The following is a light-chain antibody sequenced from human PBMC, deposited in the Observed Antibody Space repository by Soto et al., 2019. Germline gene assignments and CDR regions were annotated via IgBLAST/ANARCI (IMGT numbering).Light chain of an antibody. CDR2: DGF. J-gene: IGKJ4*01. CDR3: QQRASWPPFT. Sequence: VLTQSPATLSLSLGESATLSCRASQSIGTSLAWYQHRPGQPPRLLIYDGFSRATGIPARFSGGGSGTDFTLTISSLEPEDFAVYYCQQRASWPPFTFGGGTKVDIK. V-gene: IGKV3-11*01. CDR1: QSIGTS.